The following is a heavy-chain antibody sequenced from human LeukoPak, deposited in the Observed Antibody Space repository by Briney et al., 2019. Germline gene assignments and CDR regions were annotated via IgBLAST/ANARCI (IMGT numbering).Heavy chain of an antibody. D-gene: IGHD6-13*01. Sequence: ASVKVSCKASGYTFTGYYMHWVRQAPGQGLEWMGWINPNSGGTNYAQKFQGRVTMTRDTSISTAYMELSRPRSDDTAVYYCARGRVYSSSWFDPWGQGTLVTVSS. V-gene: IGHV1-2*02. CDR2: INPNSGGT. CDR3: ARGRVYSSSWFDP. J-gene: IGHJ5*02. CDR1: GYTFTGYY.